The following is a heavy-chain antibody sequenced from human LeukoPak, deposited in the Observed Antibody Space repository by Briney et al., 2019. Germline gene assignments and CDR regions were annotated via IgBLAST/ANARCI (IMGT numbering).Heavy chain of an antibody. V-gene: IGHV3-23*01. J-gene: IGHJ4*02. CDR2: LIGSSGST. CDR1: GFTSTNYA. Sequence: GGSLRLSCAASGFTSTNYAMTWVRQAPGKGLEWVSVLIGSSGSTDYADSVKGRFTISRDNSKNTVFLQMNSLRAEDTAIYYCAKGAYDYIEIGYFDSWGQGTLVTVSS. CDR3: AKGAYDYIEIGYFDS. D-gene: IGHD5-12*01.